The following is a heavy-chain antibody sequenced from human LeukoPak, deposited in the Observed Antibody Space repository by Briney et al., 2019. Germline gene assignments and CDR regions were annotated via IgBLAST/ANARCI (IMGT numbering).Heavy chain of an antibody. CDR1: GGTFSSYA. D-gene: IGHD5-18*01. J-gene: IGHJ4*02. V-gene: IGHV1-69*13. CDR2: IIPIFGTA. Sequence: ASVKVSCKASGGTFSSYAISWVRQAPGQGLEWMGGIIPIFGTANYAQKFQGRVTITADESTSTAYMELSSLRSEDTAVYYCGVHSWIPDTHMPPGSFDSWGQGTLVTVSS. CDR3: GVHSWIPDTHMPPGSFDS.